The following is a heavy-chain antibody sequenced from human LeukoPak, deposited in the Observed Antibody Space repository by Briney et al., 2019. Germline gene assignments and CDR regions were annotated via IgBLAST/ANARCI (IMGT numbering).Heavy chain of an antibody. CDR2: IGGSNGIT. J-gene: IGHJ4*02. Sequence: GGSLRLSWAASGFTFSSYAMSWVRQAPGKGLEWVSVIGGSNGITFYVGSVKGRFTISRDNSKDTLYLQMNSLRAEDTAVYYCARNENSGWGYFDYWGQGTLVTVSS. CDR3: ARNENSGWGYFDY. V-gene: IGHV3-23*01. CDR1: GFTFSSYA. D-gene: IGHD5-12*01.